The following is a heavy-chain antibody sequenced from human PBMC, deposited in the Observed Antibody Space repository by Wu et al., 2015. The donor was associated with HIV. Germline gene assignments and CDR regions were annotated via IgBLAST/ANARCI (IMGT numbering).Heavy chain of an antibody. V-gene: IGHV1-69*13. CDR3: ASGILVHGSERWFDP. D-gene: IGHD2-8*02. CDR1: GGTFTAYA. CDR2: IIPVFGTR. J-gene: IGHJ5*02. Sequence: QVQLVQSGAEVKKPGSSVNISCKAFGGTFTAYAVNWVRQAPGQGLEWMGGIIPVFGTRKYAQKFQGRVTITSDESTAYMELTSLTSKDTAVYFCASGILVHGSERWFDPGAREPWSPSP.